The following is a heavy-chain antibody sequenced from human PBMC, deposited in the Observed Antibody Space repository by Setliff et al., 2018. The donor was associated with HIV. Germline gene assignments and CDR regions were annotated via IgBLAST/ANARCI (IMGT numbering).Heavy chain of an antibody. CDR2: VHYTGTT. Sequence: PSETLSLTCTVSDGSISSTNHYWGWIRQFPGKRLEWIGTVHYTGTTYYNPSLLSRLTISVDTSKNQFSLKLYSVTAADTALYYCARYSSDHDAFDIWGQGTMVTVSS. D-gene: IGHD6-19*01. J-gene: IGHJ3*02. V-gene: IGHV4-39*01. CDR1: DGSISSTNHY. CDR3: ARYSSDHDAFDI.